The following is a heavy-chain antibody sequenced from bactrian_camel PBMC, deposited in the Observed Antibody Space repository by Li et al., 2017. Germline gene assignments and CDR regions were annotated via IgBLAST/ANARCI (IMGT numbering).Heavy chain of an antibody. Sequence: HVQLVESGGGSVQAGGSLRLSCGAYGSIYGDACVGWLRQAPGKEREGVAAIDFDSTTSYSGSVKGRFTISLENAKRTVYLQMNSLKPEDTAMYYCAAGTRKPRWIDPNLYPYWGQGTQVTVS. CDR2: IDFDSTT. CDR1: GSIYGDAC. J-gene: IGHJ4*01. CDR3: AAGTRKPRWIDPNLYPY. D-gene: IGHD8*01. V-gene: IGHV3S53*01.